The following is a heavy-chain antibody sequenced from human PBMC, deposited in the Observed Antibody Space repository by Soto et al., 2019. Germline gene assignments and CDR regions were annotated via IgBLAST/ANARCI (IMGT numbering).Heavy chain of an antibody. CDR3: ARQGYDFWSGVPGYYYYGMDV. CDR2: IYYSGST. D-gene: IGHD3-3*01. Sequence: PSETLSLTCTVSGGSISSSSYYWGWIRQPPGKGLEWIGSIYYSGSTYYNPSLKSRVTISVDTSKNQFSLKLSSVTAADTAVYYCARQGYDFWSGVPGYYYYGMDVWGQGTTVTVSS. J-gene: IGHJ6*02. V-gene: IGHV4-39*01. CDR1: GGSISSSSYY.